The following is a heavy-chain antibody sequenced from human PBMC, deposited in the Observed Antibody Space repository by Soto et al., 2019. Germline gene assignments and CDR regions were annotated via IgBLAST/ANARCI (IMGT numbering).Heavy chain of an antibody. D-gene: IGHD1-26*01. CDR2: INTYNGQT. Sequence: QVQMVQSGVEVKKPGASVEVSCKASGYTFTDYGVSWVRQAPGQGLEWMGWINTYNGQTNYAQKVQGRVTMTTDTSTATAYMELRSLNSDDTAVYYCARDQYAVGGDFWGLGTLVTVSS. CDR1: GYTFTDYG. V-gene: IGHV1-18*01. J-gene: IGHJ4*02. CDR3: ARDQYAVGGDF.